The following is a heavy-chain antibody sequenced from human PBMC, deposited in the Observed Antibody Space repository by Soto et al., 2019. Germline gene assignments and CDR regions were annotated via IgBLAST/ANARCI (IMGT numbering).Heavy chain of an antibody. CDR3: AKGVSGGHLDY. J-gene: IGHJ4*02. CDR2: FYYTGST. D-gene: IGHD6-25*01. V-gene: IGHV4-59*13. Sequence: SETLSLTCTVSGVSINNYYWTCKRQTPGKRLEWIEAFYYTGSTTYNPSLRSRVTFSVDTSKNQFSLSLTSVTAADTAVYFCAKGVSGGHLDYLAQGTLVTLSS. CDR1: GVSINNYY.